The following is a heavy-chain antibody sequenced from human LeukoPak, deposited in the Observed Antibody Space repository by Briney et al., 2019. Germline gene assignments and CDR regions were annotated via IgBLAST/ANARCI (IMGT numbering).Heavy chain of an antibody. V-gene: IGHV4-34*01. CDR2: INHSGIT. CDR1: GGSFSYYY. D-gene: IGHD3-16*01. J-gene: IGHJ5*02. Sequence: PSETLSLTCAVYGGSFSYYYWSWIRQPPGKGLEWIGEINHSGITNYNPSLKSRVTISADTSKNQFSLKLNSVTAADTAVYYCARHYGPWGQGTLVTVSS. CDR3: ARHYGP.